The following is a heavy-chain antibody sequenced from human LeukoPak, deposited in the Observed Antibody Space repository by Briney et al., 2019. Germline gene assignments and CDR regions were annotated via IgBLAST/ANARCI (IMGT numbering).Heavy chain of an antibody. CDR3: AKDGLYCSSTSCYTRYYYYYYMDV. CDR2: IRYDGSNK. D-gene: IGHD2-2*02. J-gene: IGHJ6*03. Sequence: GRSLRLSCAASGFTFSSYGMHWVRQAPGKGLEWVAFIRYDGSNKYYADSVKGRFTISRDNSKNTLYLQMNSLRAEDTAVYYCAKDGLYCSSTSCYTRYYYYYYMDVWGKGTTVTVSS. CDR1: GFTFSSYG. V-gene: IGHV3-30*02.